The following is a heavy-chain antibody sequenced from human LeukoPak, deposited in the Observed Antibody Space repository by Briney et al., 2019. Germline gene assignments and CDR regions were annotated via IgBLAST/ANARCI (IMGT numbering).Heavy chain of an antibody. V-gene: IGHV4-4*07. CDR3: ARDRGTWNDDGFDY. CDR1: GGSISSYY. J-gene: IGHJ4*02. Sequence: NSLETLSLTCTVSGGSISSYYWSWIRQPAGKGLEWIGRIYISGSTNYNPSLKSRVTMSVDTSKNQFSLKLSSVTAADTAVYYCARDRGTWNDDGFDYWGQGTLVTVSS. D-gene: IGHD1-1*01. CDR2: IYISGST.